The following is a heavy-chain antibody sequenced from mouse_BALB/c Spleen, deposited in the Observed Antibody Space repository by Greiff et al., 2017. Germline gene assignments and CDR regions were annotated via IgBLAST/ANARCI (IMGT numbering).Heavy chain of an antibody. V-gene: IGHV5-6-5*01. D-gene: IGHD1-1*01. CDR2: ISSGGST. CDR1: GFTFSSYA. J-gene: IGHJ2*01. Sequence: EVKLMESGGGLVKPGGSLKLSCAASGFTFSSYAMSWVRQTPEKRLEWVASISSGGSTYYPDSVKGRFTISRDNARNILYLQMSSLRSEDTAMYYCARDPITTVAYYFDYWGQGTTLTVSS. CDR3: ARDPITTVAYYFDY.